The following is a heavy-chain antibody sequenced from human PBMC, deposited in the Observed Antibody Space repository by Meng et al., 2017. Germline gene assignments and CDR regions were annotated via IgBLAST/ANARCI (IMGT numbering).Heavy chain of an antibody. V-gene: IGHV1-69*01. CDR1: GGTFSSYA. CDR2: IIPIFGTA. D-gene: IGHD1-1*01. CDR3: ARGRTDVIDY. Sequence: KISCKASGGTFSSYAISWVRQAPGQGLEWMGGIIPIFGTANYAQKFQGRVTITADESTSTAYMELSSLRSEDTAVYYCARGRTDVIDYWGQGTLVTVSS. J-gene: IGHJ4*02.